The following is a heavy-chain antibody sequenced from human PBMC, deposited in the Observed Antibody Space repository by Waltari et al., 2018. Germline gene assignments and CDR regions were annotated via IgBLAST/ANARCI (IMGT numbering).Heavy chain of an antibody. CDR2: IIPIFGTA. J-gene: IGHJ4*02. D-gene: IGHD3-3*01. CDR3: ARGNTDYDFWSGFPFDY. V-gene: IGHV1-69*05. Sequence: QVQLVQSGAEVKKPGSSVKVSCKASGGTFSSYAISWVRQAPGQGLEWMGGIIPIFGTANYAQKFQCRVTITTDESTSTAYMELSSLRAEDTAVYYCARGNTDYDFWSGFPFDYWGQGTLVTVSS. CDR1: GGTFSSYA.